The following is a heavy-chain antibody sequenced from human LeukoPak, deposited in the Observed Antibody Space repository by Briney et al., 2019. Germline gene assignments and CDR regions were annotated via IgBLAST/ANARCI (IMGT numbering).Heavy chain of an antibody. CDR2: ITVSGGST. V-gene: IGHV3-23*01. J-gene: IGHJ6*02. CDR3: AKVRVYYYNMDV. CDR1: GFTFSSYA. Sequence: PGGSLRLSCAAPGFTFSSYAMNWVRQAPGKGLEWVSVITVSGGSTYYADSVKGRFTISRDNSKSTLYLQTNSLRAEDTAVYYCAKVRVYYYNMDVWGQGTTATVSS.